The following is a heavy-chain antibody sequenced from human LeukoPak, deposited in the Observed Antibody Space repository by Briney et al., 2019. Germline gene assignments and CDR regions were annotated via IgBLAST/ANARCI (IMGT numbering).Heavy chain of an antibody. CDR2: ISISGDGT. CDR3: ARNPSSDY. J-gene: IGHJ4*02. CDR1: GFTFGNYA. Sequence: GGSLRLSCEASGFTFGNYAMNWVRQAPGKGLEWVSGISISGDGTYYADSVKGRFTISRDNAKNSLYLQMNSLRAEDTAVYYCARNPSSDYWGQGTLVTVSS. V-gene: IGHV3-23*01.